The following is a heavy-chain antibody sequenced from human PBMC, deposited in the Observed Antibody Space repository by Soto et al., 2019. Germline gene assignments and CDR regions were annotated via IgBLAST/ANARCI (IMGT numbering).Heavy chain of an antibody. CDR3: ASHYDMWSGYLSPVDY. V-gene: IGHV3-30*04. Sequence: GGSLRLSCEASGFTFRSYAIHWVRQAPGKGLEWVAVVSYDGSSKSYADSVKGRFTISRDNSKNTLYLQMNSLRAEDTAVYYCASHYDMWSGYLSPVDYWGQGTLVTVSS. J-gene: IGHJ4*02. CDR1: GFTFRSYA. D-gene: IGHD3-3*01. CDR2: VSYDGSSK.